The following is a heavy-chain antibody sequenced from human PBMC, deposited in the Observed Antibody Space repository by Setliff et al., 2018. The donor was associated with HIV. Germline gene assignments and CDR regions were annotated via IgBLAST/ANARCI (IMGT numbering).Heavy chain of an antibody. CDR2: IYHSENP. V-gene: IGHV4-39*07. Sequence: SETLSLTCSVSGGSISSSSYYWDWIRQPPGKGLEWIGSIYHSENPYSNPSLKSRVTISVNTSKNQFSLKLTSVTAADTAVYYCARVAAGTYGKGDWFDPWGQGTQVTVSS. D-gene: IGHD3-10*01. J-gene: IGHJ5*02. CDR1: GGSISSSSYY. CDR3: ARVAAGTYGKGDWFDP.